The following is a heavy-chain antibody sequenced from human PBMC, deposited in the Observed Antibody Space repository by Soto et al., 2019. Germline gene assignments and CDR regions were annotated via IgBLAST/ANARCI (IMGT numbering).Heavy chain of an antibody. CDR1: GFTFTSSA. D-gene: IGHD2-8*01. V-gene: IGHV1-58*01. CDR3: AADATAWQQMVPSDY. J-gene: IGHJ4*02. Sequence: SVKYSCKASGFTFTSSAFQWVRQARGQRLEWIGWIAVGSGYTNYAQRFKDRVTLTRDMSTATTYMELSRLTSEDTAIYYCAADATAWQQMVPSDYWGQGTLVTVSS. CDR2: IAVGSGYT.